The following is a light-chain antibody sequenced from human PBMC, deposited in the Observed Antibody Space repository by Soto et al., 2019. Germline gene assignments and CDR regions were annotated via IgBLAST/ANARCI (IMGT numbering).Light chain of an antibody. CDR1: SSDVGGYNY. CDR2: DVS. V-gene: IGLV2-8*01. CDR3: QSYATRLGGEVV. Sequence: QSALTQPPSASGSPGQSVTISCTGTSSDVGGYNYVSWYQQHPGKAPKLMIYDVSKRPSGVPDRFSGSKSGNTPSLTVSGLQAADEADYYCQSYATRLGGEVVFGRGTKLTVL. J-gene: IGLJ2*01.